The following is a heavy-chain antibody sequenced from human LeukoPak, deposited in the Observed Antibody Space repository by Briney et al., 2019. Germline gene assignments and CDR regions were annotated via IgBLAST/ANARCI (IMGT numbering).Heavy chain of an antibody. V-gene: IGHV1-2*02. CDR3: ARALNFDPTLYYYYYYMDG. CDR1: GYTFTGYY. CDR2: INPNSGGT. D-gene: IGHD3-9*01. Sequence: ASVKVSCKASGYTFTGYYMHWVRQAPGQGLEWMGWINPNSGGTNYAQKFQGRVTMTRDTSISTAYMELSRLRSDDTAVYYCARALNFDPTLYYYYYYMDGWGKGTTVTVSS. J-gene: IGHJ6*03.